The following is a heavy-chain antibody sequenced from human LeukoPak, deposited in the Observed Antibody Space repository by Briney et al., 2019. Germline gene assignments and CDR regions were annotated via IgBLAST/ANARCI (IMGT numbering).Heavy chain of an antibody. J-gene: IGHJ2*01. CDR2: MNPNSGNT. D-gene: IGHD2-15*01. V-gene: IGHV1-8*01. CDR1: GYTFTIYD. CDR3: ARGITDLGYCSGGSCPTYYWYLDL. Sequence: RASVKVSCKASGYTFTIYDINWVRQATGQGLEWRGWMNPNSGNTGYAQKFQGRVTMTRNTSISTAYMELSSLRSEDTAVYYCARGITDLGYCSGGSCPTYYWYLDLWGRGTLVTVSS.